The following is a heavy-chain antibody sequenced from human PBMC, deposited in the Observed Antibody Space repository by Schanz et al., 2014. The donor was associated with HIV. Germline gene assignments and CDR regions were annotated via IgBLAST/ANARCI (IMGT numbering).Heavy chain of an antibody. J-gene: IGHJ3*02. CDR2: IVAGSGNT. Sequence: QMQLVQSGPEVKKPGTSVKVSCKASGFTFTSSAVQWVRQARGQRLEWIGWIVAGSGNTNYAQKFQERVTITRDMSTRTDYMELSRLSSEDTAVYYCAADSEWFGESPSAFDIWGQGTMVTVSS. V-gene: IGHV1-58*01. D-gene: IGHD3-10*01. CDR3: AADSEWFGESPSAFDI. CDR1: GFTFTSSA.